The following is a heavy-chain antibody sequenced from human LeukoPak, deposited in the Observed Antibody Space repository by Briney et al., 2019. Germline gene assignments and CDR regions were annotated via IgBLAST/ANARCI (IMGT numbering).Heavy chain of an antibody. V-gene: IGHV1-2*06. CDR3: ARDRGSGDVFDY. D-gene: IGHD3-10*01. Sequence: GASVKVSCKASGYTFTGYYVHRVRQAPGQGLEWMGRINPNSGGTSYAQRFQGRVTLTRDTSITTAYMELTSLRSDDTAVYYCARDRGSGDVFDYWGQGTLVTVSS. J-gene: IGHJ4*02. CDR1: GYTFTGYY. CDR2: INPNSGGT.